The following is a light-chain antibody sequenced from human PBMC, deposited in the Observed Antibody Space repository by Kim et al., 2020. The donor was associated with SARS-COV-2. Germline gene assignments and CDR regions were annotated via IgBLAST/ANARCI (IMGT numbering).Light chain of an antibody. CDR3: SSYTSSITVL. V-gene: IGLV2-14*03. Sequence: GQSITSSCTGTNSDVGAYNYVSWYQHHPGRVPKLILYDVNKRPSGVSDRFSGSQSGNTASLTISGLQAEDEADYYCSSYTSSITVLFGGGTQLTVL. J-gene: IGLJ3*02. CDR2: DVN. CDR1: NSDVGAYNY.